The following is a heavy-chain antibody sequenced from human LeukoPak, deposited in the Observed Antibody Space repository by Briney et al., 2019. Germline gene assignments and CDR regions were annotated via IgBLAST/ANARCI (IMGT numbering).Heavy chain of an antibody. J-gene: IGHJ3*02. CDR2: ISSNGGST. D-gene: IGHD1-1*01. V-gene: IGHV3-64*01. CDR1: GFTFSSYA. Sequence: GGSLRLSCAASGFTFSSYAMHWVRQAPGKGLEYVSAISSNGGSTYYANSVKGRFTISRDNSKNTLYLQMGSLRAEDMAVYYCARGKRYPGAFDIWGQGTMVTVSS. CDR3: ARGKRYPGAFDI.